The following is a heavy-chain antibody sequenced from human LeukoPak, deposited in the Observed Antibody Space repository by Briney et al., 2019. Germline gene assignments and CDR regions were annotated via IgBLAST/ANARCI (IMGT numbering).Heavy chain of an antibody. CDR3: ARAGSGSYYLY. D-gene: IGHD1-26*01. CDR1: GFTFSGYT. J-gene: IGHJ4*02. V-gene: IGHV3-23*01. CDR2: ISGSGDNT. Sequence: QTGGSLRLSCAAPGFTFSGYTMTWVRQAPGKGLEWVSSISGSGDNTHYADSVEGRFTISRDNSKNTLYLQMNSLRAEDTAVYFCARAGSGSYYLYWGQGTLVTVSS.